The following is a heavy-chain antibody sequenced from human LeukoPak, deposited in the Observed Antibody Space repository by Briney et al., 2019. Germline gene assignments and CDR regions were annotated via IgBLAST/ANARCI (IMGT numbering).Heavy chain of an antibody. CDR3: AKDRSPYYYYYYMDV. J-gene: IGHJ6*03. Sequence: GGSLRLSCAASGFTFSSYGIHWVRQAPGKGLEWVAVISYDGSNKYYADSVKGRFTISRDNSKNTLYLQMNSLRAEDTAVYYCAKDRSPYYYYYYMDVWGKGTTVTVSS. D-gene: IGHD3-10*01. V-gene: IGHV3-30*18. CDR2: ISYDGSNK. CDR1: GFTFSSYG.